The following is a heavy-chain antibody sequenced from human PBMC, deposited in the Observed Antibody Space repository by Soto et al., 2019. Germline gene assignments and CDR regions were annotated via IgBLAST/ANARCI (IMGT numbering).Heavy chain of an antibody. CDR2: IIPIFGTA. Sequence: SVKVSCKASGGTFSSYAISWVRQAPGQGLEWMGGIIPIFGTANYAQKFQGRVTITADESTSTAYMELSSLRSEDTAVYYCARGPHYYDGFFDYWGQGTLVTVSS. CDR3: ARGPHYYDGFFDY. D-gene: IGHD3-22*01. J-gene: IGHJ4*02. CDR1: GGTFSSYA. V-gene: IGHV1-69*13.